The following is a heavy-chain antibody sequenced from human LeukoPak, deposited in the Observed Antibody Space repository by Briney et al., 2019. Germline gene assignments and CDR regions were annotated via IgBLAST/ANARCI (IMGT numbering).Heavy chain of an antibody. V-gene: IGHV4-39*01. CDR2: IYFSGST. CDR1: GGSISTSNYY. CDR3: ARHMGLGYTYFYPYFDY. J-gene: IGHJ4*01. Sequence: SETLSLTCTVSGGSISTSNYYWAWIRQPPGKGLEWIGSIYFSGSTYYNPSLKSRVSMSVDTSNNQFSLKLSSVTAADTAVYYCARHMGLGYTYFYPYFDYWGQGTLVTVSS. D-gene: IGHD1-1*01.